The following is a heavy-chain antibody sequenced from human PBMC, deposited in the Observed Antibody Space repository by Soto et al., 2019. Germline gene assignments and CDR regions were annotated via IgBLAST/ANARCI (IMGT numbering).Heavy chain of an antibody. CDR3: ARFEAVAGLYNYPGLEV. V-gene: IGHV1-69*12. D-gene: IGHD6-19*01. Sequence: QVQLVQSGAEVKKPGSSVKVSCKVSGGTFSNYAIDWVRLAPGHGLEWMGGIVPIFGTTYYTQKFQGRATIIADDSTTTAYLEMISLRFENPAIYSCARFEAVAGLYNYPGLEVWGQGTAITVSS. J-gene: IGHJ6*02. CDR2: IVPIFGTT. CDR1: GGTFSNYA.